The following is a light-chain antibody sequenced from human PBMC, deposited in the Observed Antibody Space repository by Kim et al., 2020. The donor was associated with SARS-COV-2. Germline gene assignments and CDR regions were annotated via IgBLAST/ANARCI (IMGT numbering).Light chain of an antibody. CDR2: AAS. CDR3: QQSHTTPLLT. V-gene: IGKV1-39*01. J-gene: IGKJ4*01. Sequence: DIQMTQSPSSLAASIGYRVTIACRASQSISTYLNWYQQKPGKAPKLLIYAASSLQSGVPSRFSGSGSGTHFTLTISSLQPEDFATYYCQQSHTTPLLTFGGGTKVDIK. CDR1: QSISTY.